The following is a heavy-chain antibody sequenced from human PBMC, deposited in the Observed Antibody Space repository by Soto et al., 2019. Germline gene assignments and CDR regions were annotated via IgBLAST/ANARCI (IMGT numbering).Heavy chain of an antibody. Sequence: ASVKVSCKASGYTFTSYYMHWVRQAPGQGLEWMGIINPSGGSTSYAQKFQGRVTMTRDTSTSTVYMELSSLRSEDTAVYYCARDSRSIVVVAATPAFDYWGQGTTVTVSS. CDR2: INPSGGST. V-gene: IGHV1-46*01. CDR3: ARDSRSIVVVAATPAFDY. D-gene: IGHD2-15*01. CDR1: GYTFTSYY. J-gene: IGHJ4*03.